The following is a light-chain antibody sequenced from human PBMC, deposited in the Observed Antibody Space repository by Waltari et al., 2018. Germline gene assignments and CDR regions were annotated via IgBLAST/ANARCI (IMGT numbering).Light chain of an antibody. V-gene: IGLV1-44*01. Sequence: QSVLTQPPSASGTLGQKVTISCSGSSSNIGTNSVNWYQHLPGTAPRLLIYSDNKRPSGVPDRFSGSKSGTSASLAISGLQSDDEGDYYCGAWDDSLDGLVLFGGGTKLTVL. CDR1: SSNIGTNS. CDR3: GAWDDSLDGLVL. CDR2: SDN. J-gene: IGLJ2*01.